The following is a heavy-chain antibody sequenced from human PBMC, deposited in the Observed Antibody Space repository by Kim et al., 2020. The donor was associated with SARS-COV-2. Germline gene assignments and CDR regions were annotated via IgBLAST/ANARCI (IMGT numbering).Heavy chain of an antibody. CDR3: ARLTIAVVDATFPDY. D-gene: IGHD6-19*01. CDR1: GGSISSSSYY. V-gene: IGHV4-39*01. CDR2: IYYSGST. J-gene: IGHJ4*02. Sequence: SETLSLTCTVSGGSISSSSYYWGWIRQPPGKGLEWIGSIYYSGSTYYNPSLKSRVTISVDTSKNQFSLKLSSVTAADTAVYYCARLTIAVVDATFPDYWGQGTLVTVSS.